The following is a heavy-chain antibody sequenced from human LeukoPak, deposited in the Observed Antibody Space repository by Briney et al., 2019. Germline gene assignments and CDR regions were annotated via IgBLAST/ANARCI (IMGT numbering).Heavy chain of an antibody. CDR1: RFTLSTYW. D-gene: IGHD3-3*01. V-gene: IGHV3-7*01. CDR2: IKQDGSQE. J-gene: IGHJ4*02. CDR3: ARGVPYDSWSGPHYSDY. Sequence: QPGGSLRLSCAASRFTLSTYWMSWVRQAPGKGLEWVAHIKQDGSQECYVDSVKGRFTISRDSAKNSLYLQMNSLRAEDTAVYYCARGVPYDSWSGPHYSDYWGQGTLVTVSS.